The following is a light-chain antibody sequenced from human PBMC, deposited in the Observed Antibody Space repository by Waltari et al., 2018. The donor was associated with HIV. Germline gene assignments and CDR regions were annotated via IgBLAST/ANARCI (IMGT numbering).Light chain of an antibody. CDR1: SSDGGAYHL. CDR2: EVN. V-gene: IGLV2-23*02. Sequence: QSALTQPASVSGSPGQSITISCTGTSSDGGAYHLVSWYQQHPGKAPKFIIYEVNKRPSEVSIRFSGSKSGNTASLTISGLQAEDEADYYCCSYAGRSTLEVFGGGTKVTVL. J-gene: IGLJ2*01. CDR3: CSYAGRSTLEV.